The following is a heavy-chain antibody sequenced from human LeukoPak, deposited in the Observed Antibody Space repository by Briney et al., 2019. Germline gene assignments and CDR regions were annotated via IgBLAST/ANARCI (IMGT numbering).Heavy chain of an antibody. CDR2: INHSGST. V-gene: IGHV4-34*01. CDR3: ARGGYGDSRIHSYMDV. J-gene: IGHJ6*03. CDR1: GGSFSGYY. Sequence: SETLSLTCAVYGGSFSGYYWSWIRQPPGKGLEWIGEINHSGSTNYNPSLKSRVTISVDTSKNQFSLKLNSVTAADTAVYYCARGGYGDSRIHSYMDVWGKGTTVSISS. D-gene: IGHD4-17*01.